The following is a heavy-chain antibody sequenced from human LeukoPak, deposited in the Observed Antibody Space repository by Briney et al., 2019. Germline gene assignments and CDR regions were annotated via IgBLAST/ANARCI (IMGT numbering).Heavy chain of an antibody. V-gene: IGHV1-69*05. D-gene: IGHD4-23*01. CDR1: GGTFSSYA. Sequence: ASVKVSCKASGGTFSSYAISWVRQAPGQGLEWMGGIIPIFGTANYAQKFQGRVTITTDESTSTAYMELSSLRSEDTAVYYCARGSTVGGGFTDYYYYYMDVWGKGTTVTVSS. CDR3: ARGSTVGGGFTDYYYYYMDV. CDR2: IIPIFGTA. J-gene: IGHJ6*03.